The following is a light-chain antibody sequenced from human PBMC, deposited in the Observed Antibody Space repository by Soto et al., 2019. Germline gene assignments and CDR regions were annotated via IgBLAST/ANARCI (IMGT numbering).Light chain of an antibody. CDR2: GAS. CDR3: QQYSNWPT. CDR1: QSVSRN. Sequence: IVMTQSPATLSVSHGERATLSCRASQSVSRNLAWYQQRPGQAPRLLISGASTRATGIAARFSGSGSGREFTLTISSLQSEDSALYYCQQYSNWPTFGQGTRLEIK. J-gene: IGKJ5*01. V-gene: IGKV3-15*01.